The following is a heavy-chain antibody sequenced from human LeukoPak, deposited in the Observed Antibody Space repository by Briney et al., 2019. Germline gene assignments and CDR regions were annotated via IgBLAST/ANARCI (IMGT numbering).Heavy chain of an antibody. V-gene: IGHV4-59*01. Sequence: SETLSLTCTVSGGSISSYYWSWIRQPPGKGLEWIGYIYYSGSTNYNPSLKSRVTISVDTSKNQFSLKLSSVTAADTAVYYCARDGLGGWDVWGRGTTLTVSS. CDR3: ARDGLGGWDV. J-gene: IGHJ6*04. D-gene: IGHD6-19*01. CDR2: IYYSGST. CDR1: GGSISSYY.